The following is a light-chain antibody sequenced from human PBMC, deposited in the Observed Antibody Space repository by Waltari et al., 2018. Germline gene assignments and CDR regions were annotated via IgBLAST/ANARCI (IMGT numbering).Light chain of an antibody. CDR2: DVT. J-gene: IGLJ3*02. V-gene: IGLV2-14*03. Sequence: QSALTQPASVSGSPGQPITISCTGTNSDLGASNYVSWYQQHPGNAPILIIFDVTFRSAGVSHRFSGSKSGNTASLTISGLQAEDEADYFCASYIGSALELFGGGTRLTVL. CDR1: NSDLGASNY. CDR3: ASYIGSALEL.